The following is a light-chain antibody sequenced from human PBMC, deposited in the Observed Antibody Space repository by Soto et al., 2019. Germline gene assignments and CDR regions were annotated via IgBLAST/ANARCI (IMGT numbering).Light chain of an antibody. CDR2: QDS. CDR3: QAWDSSTAVV. CDR1: KLGDKY. J-gene: IGLJ2*01. Sequence: SYELTQPPSVSVSPGQTASITCSGDKLGDKYACWYQQKPGQSPVLVIYQDSKRPSGIPERFSGSNSGNTATLTISGTQAMDEADDYCQAWDSSTAVVFGGGTQLTVL. V-gene: IGLV3-1*01.